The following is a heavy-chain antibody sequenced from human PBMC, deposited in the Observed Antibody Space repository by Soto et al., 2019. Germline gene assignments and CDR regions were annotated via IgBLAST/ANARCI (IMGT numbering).Heavy chain of an antibody. V-gene: IGHV3-23*01. D-gene: IGHD3-16*02. J-gene: IGHJ4*02. CDR1: GFTFSSYA. Sequence: GGSLRLSCAASGFTFSSYAMSWVRQAPGKGLEWVSAISGSGGSTYYADSVKGRFTISRDNSKNTLYLQMNSLRAEDTAVYYCAKSGYIWGSYRSTPHYYFDYWGQGTLVTVSS. CDR2: ISGSGGST. CDR3: AKSGYIWGSYRSTPHYYFDY.